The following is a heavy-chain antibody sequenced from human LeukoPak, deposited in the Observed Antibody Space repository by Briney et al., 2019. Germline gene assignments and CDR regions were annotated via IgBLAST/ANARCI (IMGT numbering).Heavy chain of an antibody. Sequence: GSSVKVSCKASGGTFSSYAISWVRQAPGKGLEWMGGFDPEDGETIYAQKFQGRVTMTEDTSTDTAYMELSSLRSEDTAVYYCATEFGAREKLLRYFDWYYGMDVWGQGTTVTVSS. CDR2: FDPEDGET. V-gene: IGHV1-24*01. CDR1: GGTFSSYA. J-gene: IGHJ6*02. CDR3: ATEFGAREKLLRYFDWYYGMDV. D-gene: IGHD3-9*01.